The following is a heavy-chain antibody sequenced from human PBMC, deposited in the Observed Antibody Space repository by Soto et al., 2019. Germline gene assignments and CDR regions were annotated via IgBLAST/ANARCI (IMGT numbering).Heavy chain of an antibody. CDR1: GFTFSSYG. D-gene: IGHD6-19*01. V-gene: IGHV3-30*18. J-gene: IGHJ4*02. CDR2: ISYDGSNK. Sequence: QVQLVESGGGVVQPGRSLRLSCAASGFTFSSYGMHWVRQAPGKGLEWVSVISYDGSNKYYADSVKGRFTISRDNSKNKLYLKMNSLRAEDTAVYYCAKGGRWLVLPDYFDYWGQGTMVTVSS. CDR3: AKGGRWLVLPDYFDY.